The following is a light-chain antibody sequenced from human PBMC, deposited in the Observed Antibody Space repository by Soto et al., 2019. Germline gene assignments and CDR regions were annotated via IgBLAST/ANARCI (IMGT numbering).Light chain of an antibody. CDR3: TSHTSSTTPP. CDR2: EVS. CDR1: SSDVVGSTY. Sequence: YVLTQPSSLSVCPGQSGTVSCTGTSSDVVGSTYVSWYQQHPGKAPKLLIYEVSHRPSGVSNRLSGSNSGTPASLTISGLQADHEADYHCTSHTSSTTPPFGTANKVNVL. J-gene: IGLJ1*01. V-gene: IGLV2-14*01.